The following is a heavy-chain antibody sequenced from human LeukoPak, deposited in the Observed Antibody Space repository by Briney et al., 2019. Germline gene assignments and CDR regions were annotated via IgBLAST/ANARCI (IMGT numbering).Heavy chain of an antibody. D-gene: IGHD2-2*02. J-gene: IGHJ4*02. CDR1: GFPVSANY. CDR2: IYNGGFA. Sequence: GGSLRLSCEGSGFPVSANYLTWVRQAPGRGLEWVSVIYNGGFAYYGDSMKGRFTISGDTSKNTLYLQMNSLRAEDTAVYYCARDRCSSTSCYTHYFDYWGQGTLVTVSS. V-gene: IGHV3-53*05. CDR3: ARDRCSSTSCYTHYFDY.